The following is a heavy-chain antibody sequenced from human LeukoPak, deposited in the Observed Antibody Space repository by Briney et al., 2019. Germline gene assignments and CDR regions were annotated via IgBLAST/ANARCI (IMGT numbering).Heavy chain of an antibody. CDR2: IYYSGST. Sequence: SETLSLTCAVYGGSFSGYYWSWIRQPPGKGLEWMGNIYYSGSTYYNPSLKSRVTISVDTSKNQFSLKLSSVTAADTALYYCASVLGYCSGTSCLNWFDPWGQGTLVTVSS. D-gene: IGHD2-2*01. J-gene: IGHJ5*02. V-gene: IGHV4-34*01. CDR3: ASVLGYCSGTSCLNWFDP. CDR1: GGSFSGYY.